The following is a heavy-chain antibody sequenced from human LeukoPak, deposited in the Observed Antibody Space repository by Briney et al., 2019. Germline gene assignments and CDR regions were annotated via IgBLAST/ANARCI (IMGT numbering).Heavy chain of an antibody. CDR2: INAGNGNT. CDR3: ARATRRITIFGVVIPYYFDY. V-gene: IGHV1-3*01. CDR1: GYTFTSYA. J-gene: IGHJ4*02. Sequence: ASVTVSCKASGYTFTSYAMHWVRQAPGQRLEWMGWINAGNGNTKYPQKFQGRVTITRDTSASTAYMELSSLRSEDTAVYYCARATRRITIFGVVIPYYFDYWGQGTLVTVSS. D-gene: IGHD3-3*01.